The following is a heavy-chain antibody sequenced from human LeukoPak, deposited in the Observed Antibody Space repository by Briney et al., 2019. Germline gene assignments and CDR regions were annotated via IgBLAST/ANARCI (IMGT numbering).Heavy chain of an antibody. D-gene: IGHD6-13*01. CDR1: GYTFTSYG. J-gene: IGHJ3*02. CDR3: ARDRWRGSSWYAKAFDI. V-gene: IGHV1-18*01. Sequence: ASVKVSCKASGYTFTSYGISWVRQAPGQGGEWMGWISAYNGNTNYAQKLQGRVTMTTDTSTSTAYMELRSLRSDDTAVYYCARDRWRGSSWYAKAFDIWGQGTMVTVSS. CDR2: ISAYNGNT.